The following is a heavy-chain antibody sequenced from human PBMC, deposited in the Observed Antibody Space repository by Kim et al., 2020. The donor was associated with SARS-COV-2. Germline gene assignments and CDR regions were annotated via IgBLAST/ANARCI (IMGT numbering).Heavy chain of an antibody. V-gene: IGHV3-30*18. Sequence: GGSLRLSCAASGFTFSSYGMHWVRQAPGKGLEWVAVISYDGSNKYYADSVKGRFTISRDNSKNTLYLQMNSLRAEDTAVYYCAKDPSLYSSGWYDLSYFDYWGQGTLVTVSS. J-gene: IGHJ4*02. D-gene: IGHD6-19*01. CDR3: AKDPSLYSSGWYDLSYFDY. CDR1: GFTFSSYG. CDR2: ISYDGSNK.